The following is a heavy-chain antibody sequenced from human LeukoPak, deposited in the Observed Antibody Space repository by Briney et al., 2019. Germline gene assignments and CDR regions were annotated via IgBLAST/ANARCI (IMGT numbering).Heavy chain of an antibody. V-gene: IGHV4-59*08. CDR1: GASISDYY. Sequence: SETLSLTCTVSGASISDYYRSWIRQPPGKGLEWFGYIYYTGSTKYNPSLESRVTISIDTSKNHLYLKLSSVTAADTAMYYCARHSRAYSSTSGTFEYWGQGTLVTVSS. D-gene: IGHD2-2*01. J-gene: IGHJ4*02. CDR2: IYYTGST. CDR3: ARHSRAYSSTSGTFEY.